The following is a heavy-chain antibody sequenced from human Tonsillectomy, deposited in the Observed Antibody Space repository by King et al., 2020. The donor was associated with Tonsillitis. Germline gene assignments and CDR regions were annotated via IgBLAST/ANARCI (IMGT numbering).Heavy chain of an antibody. CDR2: ISYDGSNK. CDR1: GFTFSSYA. V-gene: IGHV3-30*04. J-gene: IGHJ4*02. Sequence: VQLVESGGGVLQPGRSLRLSCAASGFTFSSYAMHWVRQAPGKGLEWVAVISYDGSNKYHADSVKGRFTISRDNSKNTLYLQMNSLRAEDTAVYYCARDSESGWGGVFDYWGQGTLVTVSS. D-gene: IGHD6-19*01. CDR3: ARDSESGWGGVFDY.